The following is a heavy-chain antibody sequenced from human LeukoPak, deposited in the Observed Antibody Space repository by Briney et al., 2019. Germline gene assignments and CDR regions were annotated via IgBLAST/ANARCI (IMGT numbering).Heavy chain of an antibody. J-gene: IGHJ4*02. CDR3: AKDSYYGSGSVDY. V-gene: IGHV3-30*18. CDR2: ISYDGSNK. Sequence: GGSLRLSCAASGFTLSSYGMHWVRQAPGKGLEWVAVISYDGSNKYYADSVKGRFTISRDNSKNTLYLQMNSLRAEDTAVYYCAKDSYYGSGSVDYWGQGTLVTVSS. CDR1: GFTLSSYG. D-gene: IGHD3-10*01.